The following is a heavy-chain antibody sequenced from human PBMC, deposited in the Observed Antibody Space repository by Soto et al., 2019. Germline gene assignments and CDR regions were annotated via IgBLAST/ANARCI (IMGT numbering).Heavy chain of an antibody. V-gene: IGHV1-69*02. J-gene: IGHJ6*02. CDR1: GGTFSSYT. Sequence: SVKVSCKASGGTFSSYTISWVRQAPGQGLEWMGRIIPILGIANYAQKFQGRVTITADKSTSTAYMELSSLRSEDTAVYYCARSYCSGGSCYSIYYYYYGMDVWGQGTTVTVSS. CDR2: IIPILGIA. CDR3: ARSYCSGGSCYSIYYYYYGMDV. D-gene: IGHD2-15*01.